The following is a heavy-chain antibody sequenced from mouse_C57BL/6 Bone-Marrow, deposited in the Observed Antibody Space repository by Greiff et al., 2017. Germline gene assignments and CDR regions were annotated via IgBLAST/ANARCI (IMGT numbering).Heavy chain of an antibody. D-gene: IGHD1-1*01. CDR2: ISSGGSYT. Sequence: EVQVVESGGDLVKPGGSLKLSCAASGFTFSSYGMSWVRQTPDKRLEWVATISSGGSYTYYPDSVKGRFTISRDNAKNTLYLQMSRLKSEDTAMYYCASNYYGSSYDYWGQGTTLTVSS. J-gene: IGHJ2*01. CDR1: GFTFSSYG. V-gene: IGHV5-6*01. CDR3: ASNYYGSSYDY.